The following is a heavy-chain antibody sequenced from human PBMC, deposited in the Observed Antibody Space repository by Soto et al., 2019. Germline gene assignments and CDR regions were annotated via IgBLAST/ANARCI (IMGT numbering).Heavy chain of an antibody. V-gene: IGHV4-30-4*01. D-gene: IGHD3-9*01. CDR3: ARERGLLRYFDWLLD. CDR2: IYYSGST. CDR1: GGSISSGDYY. J-gene: IGHJ4*02. Sequence: SETLSLTCTVSGGSISSGDYYCVWIRQPPSKRLEWIGYIYYSGSTYYNPSLKSRVTISADTSKNQFSLKLSAVTAADTAVYYCARERGLLRYFDWLLDWGQGTRVTVSS.